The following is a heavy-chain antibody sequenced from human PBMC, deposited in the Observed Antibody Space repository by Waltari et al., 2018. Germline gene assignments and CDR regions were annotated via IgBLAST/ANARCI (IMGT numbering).Heavy chain of an antibody. CDR1: GGSISSSSYY. J-gene: IGHJ6*03. Sequence: QLQLQESGPGLVKPSETLSLTCTVSGGSISSSSYYWGWIRQPPGKGLEWIGSIYYSGSTYYNPSLKSRVTISVDTSKNQFSLKLSSVTAADTAVYYCASLRMSGTRYVYYYYMDVWGKGTTVTISS. CDR2: IYYSGST. CDR3: ASLRMSGTRYVYYYYMDV. V-gene: IGHV4-39*07. D-gene: IGHD2-2*01.